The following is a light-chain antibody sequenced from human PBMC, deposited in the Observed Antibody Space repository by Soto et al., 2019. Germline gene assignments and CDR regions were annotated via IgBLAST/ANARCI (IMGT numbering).Light chain of an antibody. CDR3: QQYCSSPWT. V-gene: IGKV3-20*01. J-gene: IGKJ1*01. CDR2: GAS. CDR1: QSVSSSY. Sequence: EIVLTQSPGTLSLSPGERATLSCRASQSVSSSYLAWYQQKPGQAPRPLIYGASSRAIGIPDRFSGSGSGTDFTRTISRLEPEDFAVYYCQQYCSSPWTFGQGTKVEIK.